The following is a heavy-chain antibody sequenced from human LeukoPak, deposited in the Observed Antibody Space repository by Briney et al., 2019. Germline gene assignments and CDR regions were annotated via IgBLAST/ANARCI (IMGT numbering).Heavy chain of an antibody. D-gene: IGHD1-14*01. CDR2: IYTSGST. Sequence: SQTLSLTCTVSGGSISSGSYYWSWIRQPAGKGLEWIGRIYTSGSTNYNPSLKSRVTISVDTSKNQFSLKLSSVTAADTAVYYCARDDNQAFDIWGQGTIVTVSS. CDR3: ARDDNQAFDI. J-gene: IGHJ3*02. CDR1: GGSISSGSYY. V-gene: IGHV4-61*02.